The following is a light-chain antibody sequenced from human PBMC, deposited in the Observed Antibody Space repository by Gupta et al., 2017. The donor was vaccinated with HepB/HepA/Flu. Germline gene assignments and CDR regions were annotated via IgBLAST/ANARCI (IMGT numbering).Light chain of an antibody. CDR2: GKN. CDR3: NSRDSSGNHVV. J-gene: IGLJ2*01. Sequence: SSALTHDPDVSVALGQTVLITCQGDSIRSYYASWYQQKAGQDPVLVIYGKNNRPSGIPDRFSGSSSGNTASLTITGAQAEDEADYYCNSRDSSGNHVVFGGGTKLTVL. CDR1: SIRSYY. V-gene: IGLV3-19*01.